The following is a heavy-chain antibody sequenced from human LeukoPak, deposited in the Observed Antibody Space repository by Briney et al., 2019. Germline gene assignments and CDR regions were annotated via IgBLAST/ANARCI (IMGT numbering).Heavy chain of an antibody. J-gene: IGHJ4*02. D-gene: IGHD1-26*01. CDR2: IYYSGST. V-gene: IGHV4-59*12. CDR3: ARDRRGSYPYYFDY. Sequence: SETLSLTCTVSGGSISSYYWSWIRQPPGKGLEWIGYIYYSGSTNYNPSLKSRVTISINTSKNEISLILRSVTAADTAVYYCARDRRGSYPYYFDYWGQGTLVTVSS. CDR1: GGSISSYY.